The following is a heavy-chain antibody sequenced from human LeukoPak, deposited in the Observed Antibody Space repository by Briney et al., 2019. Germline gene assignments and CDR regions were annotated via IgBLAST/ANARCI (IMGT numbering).Heavy chain of an antibody. D-gene: IGHD3-22*01. CDR1: GFTFSSYW. J-gene: IGHJ4*02. Sequence: PGGSLRLSCASSGFTFSSYWMHWVRQAPGKGLVWVSRINSDGSSTSYADSVKGRFTISRDNAKNTLYLQMNSLRAEDTAVYYCARGGSYYYDSSGYYWFDYWGQGTLVTVSS. V-gene: IGHV3-74*01. CDR2: INSDGSST. CDR3: ARGGSYYYDSSGYYWFDY.